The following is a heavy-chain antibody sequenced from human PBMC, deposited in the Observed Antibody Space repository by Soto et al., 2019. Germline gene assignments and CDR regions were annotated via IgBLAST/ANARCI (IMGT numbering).Heavy chain of an antibody. V-gene: IGHV3-23*01. J-gene: IGHJ3*02. CDR1: GFTFSSYA. Sequence: PGGSLRLSCAASGFTFSSYAMSWVRQAPGKGLEWVSAISGSGGSTYYADSVKGRFTISRDNSKNTLYLQMNSLRAEDTAVYYCAKGEYYYDSSGPHQPPLLAFDIWGQGTMVTVSS. CDR2: ISGSGGST. CDR3: AKGEYYYDSSGPHQPPLLAFDI. D-gene: IGHD3-22*01.